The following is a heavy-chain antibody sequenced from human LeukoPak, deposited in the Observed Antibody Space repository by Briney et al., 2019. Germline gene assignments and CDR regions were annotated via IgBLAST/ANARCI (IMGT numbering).Heavy chain of an antibody. Sequence: GASVKVSCKASGGTFSSYAISWVRQAPGQGLEWMGGIIPIFGTANYAQKFQGRVTITADKSTSTAYMEPSSLRSEDTAVYYCARAGTDYDILTGYWVYWGQGTLVTVSS. CDR2: IIPIFGTA. J-gene: IGHJ4*02. D-gene: IGHD3-9*01. V-gene: IGHV1-69*06. CDR1: GGTFSSYA. CDR3: ARAGTDYDILTGYWVY.